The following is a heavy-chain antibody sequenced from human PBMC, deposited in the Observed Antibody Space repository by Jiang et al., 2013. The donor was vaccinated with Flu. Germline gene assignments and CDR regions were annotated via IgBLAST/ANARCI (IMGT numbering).Heavy chain of an antibody. CDR1: GLTFSSYG. CDR3: GKDLGGYYYYGMDV. J-gene: IGHJ6*01. Sequence: VQLVESGGGAVQPGRSLRLSCAASGLTFSSYGMHWVRQAPGKGLEWVAVISYDGNKKYYADSVKGRFTISRDNSKNTLYLQMSSLRLDDAAVYYCGKDLGGYYYYGMDVR. V-gene: IGHV3-30*18. D-gene: IGHD3-16*01. CDR2: ISYDGNKK.